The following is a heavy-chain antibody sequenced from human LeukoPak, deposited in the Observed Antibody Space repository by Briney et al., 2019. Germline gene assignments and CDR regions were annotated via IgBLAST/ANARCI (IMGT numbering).Heavy chain of an antibody. CDR2: ISNDGRNI. J-gene: IGHJ4*02. CDR1: TFTFSDNY. CDR3: ARRATPHN. V-gene: IGHV3-11*04. Sequence: GGSLRLSCAASTFTFSDNYMSWLRQALGEGLEWVSYISNDGRNIYYADSVKGRFTISRDNTKNSLYLQMNSLRAEDTAVYYCARRATPHNWGQGTLVTVSS.